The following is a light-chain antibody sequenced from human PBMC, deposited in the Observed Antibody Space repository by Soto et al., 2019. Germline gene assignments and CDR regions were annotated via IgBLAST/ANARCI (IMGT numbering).Light chain of an antibody. Sequence: DIQMTQSPSSLSASVGDRVTFPCQASQDISNYLNWYQQKPGKAPKLLIYDASNLETGVPSRFSGSGSGTDFTFTISSLQPEDIATYYCQQYDNPSITFGQGTRLEIK. CDR2: DAS. J-gene: IGKJ5*01. CDR1: QDISNY. V-gene: IGKV1-33*01. CDR3: QQYDNPSIT.